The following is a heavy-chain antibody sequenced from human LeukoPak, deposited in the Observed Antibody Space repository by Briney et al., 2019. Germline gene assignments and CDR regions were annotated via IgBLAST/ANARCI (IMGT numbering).Heavy chain of an antibody. J-gene: IGHJ4*02. CDR1: GFTFSSYG. D-gene: IGHD3-10*01. CDR3: AKDPYASGSYPSDY. CDR2: IWFDGSNK. Sequence: QPGRSLRLSCAASGFTFSSYGMHWVRQAPGKGLEWVAVIWFDGSNKYYADSVKGRFTISRDNSKNTLYLEMNSLRVEDTATYYCAKDPYASGSYPSDYWGQGTLVAVSS. V-gene: IGHV3-33*06.